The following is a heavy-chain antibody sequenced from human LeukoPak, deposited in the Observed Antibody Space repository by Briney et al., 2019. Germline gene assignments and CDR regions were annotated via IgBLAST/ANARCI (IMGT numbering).Heavy chain of an antibody. J-gene: IGHJ1*01. CDR1: GFTFSDYS. Sequence: GGSLRLSCAASGFTFSDYSMNWVRQAPGKGLEWVSSISRSSRHVYYAGSVKGRFTISRDDAKNTLYLQMNSLRVEDMAVYYCVRDLRRMGATTACLHHWGQGTLVTVSS. CDR2: ISRSSRHV. V-gene: IGHV3-21*01. CDR3: VRDLRRMGATTACLHH. D-gene: IGHD1-26*01.